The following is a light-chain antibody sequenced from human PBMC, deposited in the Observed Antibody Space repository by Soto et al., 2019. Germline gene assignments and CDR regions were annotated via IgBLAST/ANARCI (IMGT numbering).Light chain of an antibody. CDR2: GAS. CDR1: QSISSSY. V-gene: IGKV3-20*01. J-gene: IGKJ2*01. CDR3: QQYSGSPPYT. Sequence: EIVLTQSPGTLSLSPGERATLSCRASQSISSSYLAWYQQKPGQAPRRLIDGASSTATGTPDRFSGRGSGTDFTLTISRLEPEDFAVYYCQQYSGSPPYTLGQGTKLEIK.